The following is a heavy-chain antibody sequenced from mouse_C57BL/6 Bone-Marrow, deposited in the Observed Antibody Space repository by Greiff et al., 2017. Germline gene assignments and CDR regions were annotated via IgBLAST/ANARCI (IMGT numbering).Heavy chain of an antibody. CDR3: ASHYYGSSGAWFAY. Sequence: VMLVESGPGLVAPSQSLSITCTVSGFSLTSSGVDWVRQPPGKGLEWLGVIWGGGSTNYNSALMSRLSISKDNSKSQVFLQMNSLQTDDTAMYYCASHYYGSSGAWFAYWGQGTLVTVSA. CDR1: GFSLTSSG. CDR2: IWGGGST. D-gene: IGHD1-1*01. V-gene: IGHV2-9*01. J-gene: IGHJ3*01.